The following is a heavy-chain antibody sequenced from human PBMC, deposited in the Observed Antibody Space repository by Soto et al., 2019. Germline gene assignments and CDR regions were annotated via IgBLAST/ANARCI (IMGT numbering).Heavy chain of an antibody. D-gene: IGHD6-19*01. J-gene: IGHJ4*02. CDR2: IYYSGST. Sequence: QVQLQESGPGLVKPSQTLSLTCTVSGGSISSGGYYWSWIRQHPGKGLEWIGYIYYSGSTYYNPSLKRRVTISVDTSKNQFSLKLSSVTAADTAVYYCARGEGAQLESIAVASYWGQGTLVTVSS. CDR1: GGSISSGGYY. CDR3: ARGEGAQLESIAVASY. V-gene: IGHV4-31*03.